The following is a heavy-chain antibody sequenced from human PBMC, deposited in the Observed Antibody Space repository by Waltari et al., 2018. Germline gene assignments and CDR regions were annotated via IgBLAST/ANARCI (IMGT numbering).Heavy chain of an antibody. CDR3: ARGDYYGSGSYYNDGFYFDY. V-gene: IGHV4-31*03. J-gene: IGHJ4*02. D-gene: IGHD3-10*01. CDR2: IYYSGST. Sequence: QVQLQESGPGLVKPSQTLSLTCTVSGGSISSGGYYWSWIRQHPGKGLEWIGYIYYSGSTYYNPSLKSRVTISVDTSKNQFSLKLSSVTAADTAVYYCARGDYYGSGSYYNDGFYFDYWGQGTLVTVSS. CDR1: GGSISSGGYY.